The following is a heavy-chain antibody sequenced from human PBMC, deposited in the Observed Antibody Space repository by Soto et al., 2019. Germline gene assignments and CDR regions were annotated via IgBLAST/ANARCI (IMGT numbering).Heavy chain of an antibody. J-gene: IGHJ5*02. Sequence: ASVKVSCKASGYTFTSYGISWVRQAPGQGLEWMGWISAYNGNTNYAQKLQGRVTMTTDTSTSTAYMELRSLRSDDTAVYYCARYKQYYDYVWGSYRPASARWFDPRGQGTLVTVSS. CDR3: ARYKQYYDYVWGSYRPASARWFDP. CDR1: GYTFTSYG. CDR2: ISAYNGNT. D-gene: IGHD3-16*02. V-gene: IGHV1-18*01.